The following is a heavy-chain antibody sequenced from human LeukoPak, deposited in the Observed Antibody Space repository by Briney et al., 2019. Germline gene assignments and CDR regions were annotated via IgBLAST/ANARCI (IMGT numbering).Heavy chain of an antibody. CDR2: ISGSGGST. CDR3: AREGDSSGLFDY. Sequence: GGSLRPSCAASGFTFSSYAMSWVRQAPGKGLEWVSAISGSGGSTYYADSVKGRFTISRDNSKNTLYLQMNSLRAEDTAVYYCAREGDSSGLFDYWGQGTLVTVSS. V-gene: IGHV3-23*01. J-gene: IGHJ4*02. D-gene: IGHD3-22*01. CDR1: GFTFSSYA.